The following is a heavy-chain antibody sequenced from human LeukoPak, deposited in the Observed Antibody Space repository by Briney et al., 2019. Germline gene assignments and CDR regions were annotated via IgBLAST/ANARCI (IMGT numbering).Heavy chain of an antibody. D-gene: IGHD1/OR15-1a*01. V-gene: IGHV4-59*08. CDR1: GGSISSYY. J-gene: IGHJ4*02. CDR3: ARLSYNWNTGY. Sequence: SETLSLTCTVSGGSISSYYWSWIRQSPGKGVEWIGYVSYSGSTNYSPSLKSRVSISVDTSKNQFSLKMSLKSVTAADTAVYYCARLSYNWNTGYWGQGTLVTVSS. CDR2: VSYSGST.